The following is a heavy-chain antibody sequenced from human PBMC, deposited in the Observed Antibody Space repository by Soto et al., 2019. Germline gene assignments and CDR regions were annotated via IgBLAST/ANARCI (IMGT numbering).Heavy chain of an antibody. Sequence: EEQLEEPGGGLVQPGWSLRLSCAASGFTFSSYWMHWVRQAPGKGLVWVSRINPGGTITDYADSVKGRFTISRDNAKNTVYLQVNSLRGDDTAEYFCARVPIGKYGVWNYWGQGTLVTVSS. CDR3: ARVPIGKYGVWNY. CDR2: INPGGTIT. CDR1: GFTFSSYW. J-gene: IGHJ4*02. V-gene: IGHV3-74*01. D-gene: IGHD2-8*01.